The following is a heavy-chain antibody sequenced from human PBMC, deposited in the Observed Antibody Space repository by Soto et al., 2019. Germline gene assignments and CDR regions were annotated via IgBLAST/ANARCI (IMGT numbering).Heavy chain of an antibody. D-gene: IGHD2-15*01. CDR1: GYSFTSYW. CDR3: ARHYCSGGSCYFPGYFQH. Sequence: GESLKISCKGSGYSFTSYWIGWVRQMPGKGLEWMGIIYPGDSDTRYSPSFQGQVTISADKSISTAYLQWSSLKASDTAMYYCARHYCSGGSCYFPGYFQHWGQGTLVTVSS. V-gene: IGHV5-51*01. J-gene: IGHJ1*01. CDR2: IYPGDSDT.